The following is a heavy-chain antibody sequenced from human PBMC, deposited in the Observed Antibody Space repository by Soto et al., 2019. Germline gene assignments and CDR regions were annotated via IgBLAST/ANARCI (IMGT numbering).Heavy chain of an antibody. CDR3: ARDVFLAGGMDV. CDR1: GGSISSYY. Sequence: SETLSLTCTVSGGSISSYYWSWIRQPPGKGLEWIGYIYYSGSTNYNPSLKSRVTISVDTSKNQFSLKLSSVTAADTAVYYCARDVFLAGGMDVWGQGTTVTVSS. J-gene: IGHJ6*02. CDR2: IYYSGST. V-gene: IGHV4-59*01.